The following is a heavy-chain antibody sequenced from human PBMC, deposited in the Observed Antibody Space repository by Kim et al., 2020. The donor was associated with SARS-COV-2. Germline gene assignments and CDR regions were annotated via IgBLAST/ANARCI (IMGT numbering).Heavy chain of an antibody. CDR2: INHSGST. CDR1: GGSFSGYY. J-gene: IGHJ5*02. V-gene: IGHV4-34*01. Sequence: SETLSLTCAVYGGSFSGYYWSWIRQPPGKGLEWIGEINHSGSTNYNPSLKSRVTISVDTSKNQFSLKLSSVTAADTAVYYCARGTRYFDWRGRFDPWGQG. CDR3: ARGTRYFDWRGRFDP. D-gene: IGHD3-9*01.